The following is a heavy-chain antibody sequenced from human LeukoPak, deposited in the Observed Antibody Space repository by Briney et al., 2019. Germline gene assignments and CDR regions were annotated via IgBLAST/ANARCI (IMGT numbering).Heavy chain of an antibody. Sequence: SVKVSCKASGGTFSSYAISWVRQAPGQGLEWMGGIIPIFGTANYAQKFQGRVTITTDESPSTAYMELSSLRSEDTAVHYCARESRPTSFDWLLPNFDYWGQGTLVTVSS. CDR3: ARESRPTSFDWLLPNFDY. CDR1: GGTFSSYA. J-gene: IGHJ4*02. V-gene: IGHV1-69*05. CDR2: IIPIFGTA. D-gene: IGHD3-9*01.